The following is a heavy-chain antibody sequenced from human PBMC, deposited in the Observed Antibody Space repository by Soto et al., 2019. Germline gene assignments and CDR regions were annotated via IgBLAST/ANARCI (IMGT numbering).Heavy chain of an antibody. CDR2: INHSGST. CDR1: GGSFSGYY. D-gene: IGHD1-26*01. Sequence: NPSETLSLTCAVYGGSFSGYYWSWIRQPPGKGLEWIGEINHSGSTNYNPSLKSRVTISVDTSKNQFSLKLSSVTAADTAVYYCARSAYSGSYYNDAFDIWGQGTMVTVSS. CDR3: ARSAYSGSYYNDAFDI. V-gene: IGHV4-34*01. J-gene: IGHJ3*02.